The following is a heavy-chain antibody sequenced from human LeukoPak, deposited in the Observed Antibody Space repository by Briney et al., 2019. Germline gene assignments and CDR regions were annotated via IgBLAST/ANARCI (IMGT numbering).Heavy chain of an antibody. D-gene: IGHD3-22*01. CDR1: GGSIRSSYYY. J-gene: IGHJ4*02. Sequence: SETLSLTCTVSGGSIRSSYYYWGWIRQPPGKGLEWIGSIYDSGSTYYNPSLKSRVTISVDTSKNQFSLKLSSVTAADTAVYYCARVTLARVSTGKYYYDSSGYYVGRAFDYWGQGTLVTVSS. V-gene: IGHV4-39*07. CDR2: IYDSGST. CDR3: ARVTLARVSTGKYYYDSSGYYVGRAFDY.